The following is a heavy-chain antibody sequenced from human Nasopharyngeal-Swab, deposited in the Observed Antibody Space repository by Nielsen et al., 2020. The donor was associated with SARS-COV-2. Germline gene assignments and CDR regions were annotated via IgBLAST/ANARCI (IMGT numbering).Heavy chain of an antibody. CDR2: ISAYNGNT. Sequence: ASVKVSCKASGYTFTSYGISWVRQAPGQGLEWMGWISAYNGNTNYAQKLQGRVTMTTDTSTSTAYMELRSLRSDDTAVYYCARSHRGIAARLGGWFDPWGQGTLVTVSS. V-gene: IGHV1-18*01. CDR1: GYTFTSYG. J-gene: IGHJ5*02. D-gene: IGHD6-6*01. CDR3: ARSHRGIAARLGGWFDP.